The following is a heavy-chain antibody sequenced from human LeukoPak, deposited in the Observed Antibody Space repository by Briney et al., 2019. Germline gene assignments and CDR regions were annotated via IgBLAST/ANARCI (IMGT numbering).Heavy chain of an antibody. CDR2: IIPILGIA. J-gene: IGHJ5*02. CDR3: ASLDYDSSGYYQT. D-gene: IGHD3-22*01. Sequence: SVKLSCKASGGTFSSYTISWVRQAPGQGLEWMGRIIPILGIANYAQKFQGRVTITADKSTSTAYMELSSLRSEDTAVYYCASLDYDSSGYYQTWGQGTLVTVSS. CDR1: GGTFSSYT. V-gene: IGHV1-69*02.